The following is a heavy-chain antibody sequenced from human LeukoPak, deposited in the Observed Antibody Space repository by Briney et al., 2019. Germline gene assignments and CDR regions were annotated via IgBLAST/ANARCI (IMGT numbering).Heavy chain of an antibody. CDR2: ISGSGGST. V-gene: IGHV3-23*01. D-gene: IGHD1-26*01. J-gene: IGHJ4*02. CDR1: GFTFSSYA. CDR3: AKVVYSGSYPDC. Sequence: GGSLRLSCAASGFTFSSYAMSWVRQAPGKGLEWVSAISGSGGSTYYADSVKGRFTNSRDNSKNTLYLQMNSLRAEDTAVYYCAKVVYSGSYPDCWGQGTLVTVSS.